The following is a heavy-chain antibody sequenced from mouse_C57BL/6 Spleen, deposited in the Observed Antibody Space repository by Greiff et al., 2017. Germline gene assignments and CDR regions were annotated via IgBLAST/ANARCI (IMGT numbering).Heavy chain of an antibody. CDR1: GYSITSGYY. D-gene: IGHD2-14*01. CDR3: ARDGIGGYFDV. Sequence: EVKLMESGPGLVKPSQSLSLTCSVTGYSITSGYYWNWIRQFPGNKLEWMGYISYDGSNNYNPSLKNRISITRDTSKNQFFLKLNSVTTEDTATYYCARDGIGGYFDVWGTGTTVTVSS. V-gene: IGHV3-6*01. J-gene: IGHJ1*03. CDR2: ISYDGSN.